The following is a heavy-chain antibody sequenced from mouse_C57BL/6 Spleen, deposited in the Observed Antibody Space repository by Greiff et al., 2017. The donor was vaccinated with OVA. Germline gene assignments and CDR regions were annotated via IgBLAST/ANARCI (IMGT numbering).Heavy chain of an antibody. J-gene: IGHJ4*01. CDR2: IDPNSGGT. CDR3: ARKSTVVAPYYAMDY. V-gene: IGHV1-72*01. Sequence: QVQLQQPGAELVKPGASVKLSCKASGYTFTSYWMHWVKQRPGRGLEWIGRIDPNSGGTKYNEKFKSKATMTVDKPSTTASMQRSSLTSEDSAVYYCARKSTVVAPYYAMDYWGQGTSVTVSS. CDR1: GYTFTSYW. D-gene: IGHD1-1*01.